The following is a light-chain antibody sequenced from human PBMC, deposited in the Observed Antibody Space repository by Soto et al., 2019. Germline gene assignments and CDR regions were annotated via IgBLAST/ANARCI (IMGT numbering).Light chain of an antibody. CDR2: GAS. Sequence: ENVLTQSPGTLSLSPGERATLSCRASQSISSNFLAWYQQKPGQAPRLLIYGASNKIPGIPDRFSGSGSGTDFTLTISRLEAEDFAVYYCQQYGSSYTFGQGTKLEIK. V-gene: IGKV3-20*01. CDR1: QSISSNF. CDR3: QQYGSSYT. J-gene: IGKJ2*01.